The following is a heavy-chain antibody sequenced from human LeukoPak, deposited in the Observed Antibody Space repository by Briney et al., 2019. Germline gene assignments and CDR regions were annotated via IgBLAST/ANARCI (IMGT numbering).Heavy chain of an antibody. CDR3: ARRSGIAAARYYFDY. J-gene: IGHJ4*02. CDR2: INWNGGST. V-gene: IGHV3-20*04. Sequence: GGSLRLSCAASGFTFDDYGMSWVRQAPGKGLEWVSGINWNGGSTGYADSVKGRFTISRDNAKNSLYLQMNGLRAEDTALYYCARRSGIAAARYYFDYWGQGTLVTVSS. D-gene: IGHD6-13*01. CDR1: GFTFDDYG.